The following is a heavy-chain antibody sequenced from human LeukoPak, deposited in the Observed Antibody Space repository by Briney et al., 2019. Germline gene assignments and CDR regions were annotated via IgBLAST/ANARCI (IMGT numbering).Heavy chain of an antibody. Sequence: SVKVSCKASGGTFSSYSITWVRQAPGQGLEWMGGTMPLFNTANYAQQFQGRVTITTDESTSTAYMELSSLRFEDTAMYYCARVDRYHYYLDVWGKGTTVTVSS. J-gene: IGHJ6*03. CDR2: TMPLFNTA. CDR3: ARVDRYHYYLDV. CDR1: GGTFSSYS. V-gene: IGHV1-69*05.